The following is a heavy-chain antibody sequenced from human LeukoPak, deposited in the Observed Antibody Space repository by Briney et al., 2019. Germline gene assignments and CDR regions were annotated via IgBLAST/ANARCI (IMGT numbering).Heavy chain of an antibody. CDR3: ATGTPRRFFY. Sequence: GGSLRLSCATSGFTFSSYGMHWVRQAPGKGLEWVAVIWYDGSNKNYADSVKGRFTISRDYSKNTLYLQMNSLRAEDTAVYYCATGTPRRFFYWGQGTLVTVSS. CDR2: IWYDGSNK. CDR1: GFTFSSYG. V-gene: IGHV3-33*01. J-gene: IGHJ4*02. D-gene: IGHD3-10*01.